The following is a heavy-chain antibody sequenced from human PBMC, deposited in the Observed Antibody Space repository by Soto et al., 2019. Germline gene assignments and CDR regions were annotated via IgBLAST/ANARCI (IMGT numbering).Heavy chain of an antibody. Sequence: ETLSLTCTVSGCSISSYYWSWIRQPPGKGLEWIGYIYYSGSTNYNPSLKSRVTISVDTSKNQFSLKLSSVTAADTAVYYCARYYDILTGLIDYWGQGTLVTVSS. V-gene: IGHV4-59*01. CDR3: ARYYDILTGLIDY. CDR1: GCSISSYY. D-gene: IGHD3-9*01. J-gene: IGHJ4*02. CDR2: IYYSGST.